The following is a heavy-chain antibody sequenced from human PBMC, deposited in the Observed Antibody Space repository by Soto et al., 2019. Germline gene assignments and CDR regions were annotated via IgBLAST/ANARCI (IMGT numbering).Heavy chain of an antibody. CDR3: ARDHRIGGAFDS. D-gene: IGHD3-16*01. V-gene: IGHV4-31*03. Sequence: QVQLQEWGTGLLTPSQTLSLTCLVSGGFIYSGCSYWSWLRQYRGKGLEWVCYIFYCGSTSYNPSLKSRLNISPDTSQSQCSLELTSVTAAHTAVYYCARDHRIGGAFDSWGRGTMVTVSS. CDR1: GGFIYSGCSY. J-gene: IGHJ3*02. CDR2: IFYCGST.